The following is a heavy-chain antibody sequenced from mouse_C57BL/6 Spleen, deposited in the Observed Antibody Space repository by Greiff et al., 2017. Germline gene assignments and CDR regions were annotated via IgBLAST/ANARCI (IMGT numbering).Heavy chain of an antibody. V-gene: IGHV5-6*01. CDR2: ISSGGSYT. CDR3: ARHDGYLFDY. D-gene: IGHD2-3*01. CDR1: GFTFSSYG. Sequence: EVHLVESGGDLVKPGGSLKLSCAASGFTFSSYGMSWVRQTPDKRLEWVATISSGGSYTYYPDSVKGRFTISRDNAKNTLYLQMSSLKSEDTAMYYCARHDGYLFDYWGQGTTLTVSS. J-gene: IGHJ2*01.